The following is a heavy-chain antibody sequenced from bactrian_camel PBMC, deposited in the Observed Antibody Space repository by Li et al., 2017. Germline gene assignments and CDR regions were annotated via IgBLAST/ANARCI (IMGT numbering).Heavy chain of an antibody. CDR3: VGEAGNYADFGY. CDR2: IHSASSST. V-gene: IGHV3S31*01. CDR1: TYIGSGAC. D-gene: IGHD1*01. J-gene: IGHJ6*01. Sequence: DVQLVESGGDLVQPGGSLRLSCTAMTYIGSGACMGWFRQASGKEREGVATIHSASSSTYYSDSVKGRFTASRDNAKNTLYLQMNSLKPEDTAMFYCVGEAGNYADFGYWGQGTQVTVS.